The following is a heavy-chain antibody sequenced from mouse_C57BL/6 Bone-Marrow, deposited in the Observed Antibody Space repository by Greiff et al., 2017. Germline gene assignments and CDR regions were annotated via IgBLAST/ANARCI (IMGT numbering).Heavy chain of an antibody. CDR3: ARAHCGSFAY. J-gene: IGHJ3*01. V-gene: IGHV1-54*01. CDR1: GYAFTNYL. CDR2: INPRSGGT. D-gene: IGHD1-1*01. Sequence: QVQLQESGAELVRPGTSVKVSCKASGYAFTNYLIAWVKQRPGQGLEWIGDINPRSGGTNYNEKFKGKATLTADKSSSTAYMQLSSLTSEDSAVYYCARAHCGSFAYWGQGTLVTVSA.